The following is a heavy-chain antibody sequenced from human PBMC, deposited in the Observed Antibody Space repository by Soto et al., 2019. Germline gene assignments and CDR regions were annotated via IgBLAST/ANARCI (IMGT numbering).Heavy chain of an antibody. CDR2: IYYSGST. D-gene: IGHD6-6*01. CDR3: ARMDSGKAARPVDT. J-gene: IGHJ5*02. V-gene: IGHV4-31*03. Sequence: HVQLQESGPGLVKPSQTLSLTCTVSGGSISSDNYYWSWIRHHPGKGLEWFGYIYYSGSTYYNPSLKNRVTRSVDTSKNQFSLKLNSLTAADTAVYYCARMDSGKAARPVDTWGQGTLVTVSS. CDR1: GGSISSDNYY.